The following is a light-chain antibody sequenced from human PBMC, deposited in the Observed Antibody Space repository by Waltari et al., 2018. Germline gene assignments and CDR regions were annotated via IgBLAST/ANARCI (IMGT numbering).Light chain of an antibody. V-gene: IGLV1-51*01. CDR2: EDN. CDR1: TPTLGHNY. J-gene: IGLJ3*02. Sequence: QSVLTQPPSVSAAPGQKVTISCSGSTPTLGHNYVPWYQQFPGTAPKLLIYEDNRRPSGIPDRFSGSKSGASATLGITGLQTGDEANYYCGTWDSSLGIGVLGGGTRVTVL. CDR3: GTWDSSLGIGV.